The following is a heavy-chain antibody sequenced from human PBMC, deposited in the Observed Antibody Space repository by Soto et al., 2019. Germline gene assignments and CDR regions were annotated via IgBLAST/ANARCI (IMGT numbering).Heavy chain of an antibody. D-gene: IGHD3-22*01. Sequence: SVKVSCKASGGTFNKYAIDWVRQAPGQGLEWMGGIIPLFGTANYAQKFQGRVTITADEATSTAYMELSSLRSEDTAVYYCARQFDYDTSGYYYAYWGQGTLVTVSS. CDR2: IIPLFGTA. J-gene: IGHJ4*02. V-gene: IGHV1-69*13. CDR3: ARQFDYDTSGYYYAY. CDR1: GGTFNKYA.